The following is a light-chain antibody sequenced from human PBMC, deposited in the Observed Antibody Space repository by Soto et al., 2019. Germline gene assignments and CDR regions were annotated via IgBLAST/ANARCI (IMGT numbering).Light chain of an antibody. CDR3: NSFTTTNTYV. V-gene: IGLV2-14*03. J-gene: IGLJ1*01. Sequence: QSVLTQPASGSGSPGQSITISCTGASSDVGGFDHVSWYQQHPGKVPRLLIYDVSSRPSGVSDRFSGSKSGNTASLTISELQAEDEADYYCNSFTTTNTYVFGTGTKVTVL. CDR2: DVS. CDR1: SSDVGGFDH.